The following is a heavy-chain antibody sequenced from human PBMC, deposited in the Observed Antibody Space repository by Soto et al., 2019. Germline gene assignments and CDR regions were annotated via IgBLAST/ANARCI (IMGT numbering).Heavy chain of an antibody. CDR3: ARKASADDYV. V-gene: IGHV4-39*01. CDR1: GGSISSSSYY. J-gene: IGHJ6*02. CDR2: IYYSGST. Sequence: SETLSLTCTVSGGSISSSSYYWGWIRQPPGKGLEWIGSIYYSGSTYYNPSLKSRVTISVDTSKNQFSLKLSSVTAADTAVYYCARKASADDYVWGQGTTVTVSS. D-gene: IGHD3-16*01.